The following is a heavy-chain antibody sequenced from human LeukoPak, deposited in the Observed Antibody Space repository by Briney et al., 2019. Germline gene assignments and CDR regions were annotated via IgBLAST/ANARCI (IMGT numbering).Heavy chain of an antibody. CDR3: ARGASNYGSFWFDP. J-gene: IGHJ5*02. D-gene: IGHD4-11*01. CDR2: IYYSGST. V-gene: IGHV4-61*05. CDR1: GVSISRSTDY. Sequence: SETLSLTCIVSGVSISRSTDYWVWIRQSPGKGLEWIGYIYYSGSTNYNPSLKSRVTISVDTSKNQFSLKLSSVTAADTAVYYCARGASNYGSFWFDPWGQGTLVTVSS.